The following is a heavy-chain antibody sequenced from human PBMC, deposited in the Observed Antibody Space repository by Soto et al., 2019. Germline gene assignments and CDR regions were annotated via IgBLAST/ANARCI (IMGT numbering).Heavy chain of an antibody. CDR2: IYSGGST. D-gene: IGHD3-3*01. Sequence: EVQLVESGGGLIQPGGSLRLSCAASGFTVSSNYMSWVRQAPGKGLEWVSVIYSGGSTYYADSVKGRFAISRDNSKNTLYLQMNSLRAEDTAVYYCARDQRSAKSYYYYYGMDVWGQGTTVTVSS. J-gene: IGHJ6*02. CDR3: ARDQRSAKSYYYYYGMDV. V-gene: IGHV3-53*01. CDR1: GFTVSSNY.